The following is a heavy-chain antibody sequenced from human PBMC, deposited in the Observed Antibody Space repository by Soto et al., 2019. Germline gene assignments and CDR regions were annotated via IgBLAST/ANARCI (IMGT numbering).Heavy chain of an antibody. Sequence: PSETLSLTCTVSGGSISSGDYYWSWIRQPPGKGLEWIGYIYYSGSTFYNPSLKNRVTISLDTSKIQFSLKLTSVSAADTAVYYCARDHGFGLGLWFDPWGRGTLVTVSS. CDR3: ARDHGFGLGLWFDP. V-gene: IGHV4-30-4*01. CDR2: IYYSGST. CDR1: GGSISSGDYY. J-gene: IGHJ5*02. D-gene: IGHD3-10*01.